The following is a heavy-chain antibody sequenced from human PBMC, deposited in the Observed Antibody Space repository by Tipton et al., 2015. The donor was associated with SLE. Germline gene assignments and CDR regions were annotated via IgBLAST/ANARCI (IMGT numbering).Heavy chain of an antibody. CDR1: GFSFSRSW. V-gene: IGHV3-11*04. J-gene: IGHJ4*02. CDR3: SRDPRSLDF. Sequence: GSLRLSCVASGFSFSRSWMSWIRQAPGKGLQWVSYIGGSGPYINYADSVKGRFTISRDNAKNSLYLQMNSLRDEDTAVYYCSRDPRSLDFWGQGTLVTVSS. CDR2: IGGSGPYI.